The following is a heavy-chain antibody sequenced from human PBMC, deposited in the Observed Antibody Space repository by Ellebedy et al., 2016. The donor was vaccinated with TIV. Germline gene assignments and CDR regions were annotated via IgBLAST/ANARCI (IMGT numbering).Heavy chain of an antibody. CDR1: GYTFTGYY. J-gene: IGHJ4*02. CDR3: ARYEYSSGGLDY. D-gene: IGHD6-19*01. Sequence: ASVKVSXXPSGYTFTGYYVHWVRQAPGQRLEWMGWINPNSGGTNYAQKFQGRVTMTRDTSTSTAYMELRSLRSDDTAVYYCARYEYSSGGLDYWGQGTLVTVSS. CDR2: INPNSGGT. V-gene: IGHV1-2*02.